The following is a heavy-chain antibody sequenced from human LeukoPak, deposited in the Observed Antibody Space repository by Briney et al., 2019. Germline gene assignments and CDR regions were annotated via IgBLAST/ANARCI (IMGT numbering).Heavy chain of an antibody. J-gene: IGHJ4*02. Sequence: SETLSLTCTVSGGSISSYYWSWIRQPPGKGLEWIGYIYYSGSTNYNPSLKSRVTISVDTSKIQFSLKLSSVTAADTAVYYCARRDYGSGSFDYWGQGTLVTVSS. CDR1: GGSISSYY. CDR2: IYYSGST. CDR3: ARRDYGSGSFDY. D-gene: IGHD3-10*01. V-gene: IGHV4-59*08.